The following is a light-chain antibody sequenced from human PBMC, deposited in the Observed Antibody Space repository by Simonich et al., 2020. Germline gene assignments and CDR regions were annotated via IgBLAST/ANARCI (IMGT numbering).Light chain of an antibody. Sequence: AIQLTQSPSSLSASVGDRVTITCRASQGISSALAWYPQKPGKAPKLLLYDASSLESGAPARFRGSGSGKDFTLTISSLQPEDFATYYCQQFNSYRITFGQGTRLEIK. CDR3: QQFNSYRIT. V-gene: IGKV1-13*02. CDR2: DAS. CDR1: QGISSA. J-gene: IGKJ5*01.